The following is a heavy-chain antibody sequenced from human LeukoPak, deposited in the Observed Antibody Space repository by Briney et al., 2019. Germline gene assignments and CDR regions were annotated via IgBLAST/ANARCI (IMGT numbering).Heavy chain of an antibody. CDR1: GFPFSSYA. V-gene: IGHV3-23*01. J-gene: IGHJ5*02. Sequence: GGSLRLSCAASGFPFSSYAMSWVRQAPGKGLEWVSAISGSGGSTYYADSVKGRFTISRDNSKNTLYLQMNSLRAEDTAVYYCAKDGAAAGTGGWFDPWGQGTLVTVSS. CDR2: ISGSGGST. CDR3: AKDGAAAGTGGWFDP. D-gene: IGHD6-13*01.